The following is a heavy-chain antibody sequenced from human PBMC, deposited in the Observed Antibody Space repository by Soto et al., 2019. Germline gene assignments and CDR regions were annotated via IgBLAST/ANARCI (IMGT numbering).Heavy chain of an antibody. D-gene: IGHD4-17*01. CDR2: ISYDGSNK. CDR3: AKDPRPHYGDYGRTGNLFDP. Sequence: PGGSLRLSCAASGFTFSSYGMHWVRQAPGKGLEWVAVISYDGSNKYYADSVKGRFTISRDNSKNTLYLQMNSLRAEDTAVYYCAKDPRPHYGDYGRTGNLFDPWGQGTLVTVSS. V-gene: IGHV3-30*18. CDR1: GFTFSSYG. J-gene: IGHJ5*02.